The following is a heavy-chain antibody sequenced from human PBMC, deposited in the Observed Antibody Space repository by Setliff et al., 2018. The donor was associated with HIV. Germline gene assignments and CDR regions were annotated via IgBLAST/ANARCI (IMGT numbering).Heavy chain of an antibody. CDR3: AADTLQFFH. V-gene: IGHV3-30*04. J-gene: IGHJ1*01. CDR1: GFTFISYA. D-gene: IGHD3-3*01. Sequence: GGSLRLSCAASGFTFISYAMHWVRQAPGKGLEWVAVISYDGSNKYYADSVKGRFTISRDNSKNTLYLQMNSLKAEDTAVFYCAADTLQFFHWGQGTLVTVSS. CDR2: ISYDGSNK.